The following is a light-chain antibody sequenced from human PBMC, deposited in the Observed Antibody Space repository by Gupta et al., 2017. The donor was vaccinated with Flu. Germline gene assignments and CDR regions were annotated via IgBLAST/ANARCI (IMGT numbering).Light chain of an antibody. CDR1: QSLLHSNGHTD. CDR2: CGS. Sequence: IEMTQSLLSLPFSPREPASTSCRPSQSLLHSNGHTDLDWYEHKPGQSPRVLIYCGSNRAAGIPDRFSSSGSGTEFTLSISSVEAEDFGIYYCMQAQKGPCTFGQGTKLEIK. J-gene: IGKJ2*02. CDR3: MQAQKGPCT. V-gene: IGKV2-28*01.